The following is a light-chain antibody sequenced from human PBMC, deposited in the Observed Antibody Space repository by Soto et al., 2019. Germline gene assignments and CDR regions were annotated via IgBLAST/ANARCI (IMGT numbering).Light chain of an antibody. J-gene: IGLJ2*01. V-gene: IGLV2-23*01. CDR2: EGS. CDR3: CYHAGSVV. CDR1: SSDVGSYNL. Sequence: QSALTQPASVSGSPGQSITISCTGTSSDVGSYNLVSWYQQHPGKAPKLMIYEGSKRPSGVSNRFSGSKSGNTASLTICGLQAEYGADYYCCYHAGSVVFGGGTKLNVL.